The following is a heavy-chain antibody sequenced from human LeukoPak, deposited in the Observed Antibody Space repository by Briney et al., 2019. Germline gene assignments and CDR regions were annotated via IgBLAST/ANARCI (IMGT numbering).Heavy chain of an antibody. CDR1: GFTFSSYA. Sequence: PGGSLRLSCAASGFTFSSYAMSWVRQAPGKGLEWVSAISGSGGSTYYADSVKGRFTISRDNSKNTLYLQMNSLRAEDTAVYYCAKSRSPEWLFGPSRDSDAFDIWGQGTMVTVSS. CDR2: ISGSGGST. V-gene: IGHV3-23*01. J-gene: IGHJ3*02. CDR3: AKSRSPEWLFGPSRDSDAFDI. D-gene: IGHD3-3*01.